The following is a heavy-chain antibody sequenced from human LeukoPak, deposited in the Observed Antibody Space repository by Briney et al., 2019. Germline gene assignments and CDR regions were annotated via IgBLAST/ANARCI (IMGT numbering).Heavy chain of an antibody. CDR1: AFTFSTYS. CDR2: ISSSGSTI. Sequence: PGGSLRLSCTASAFTFSTYSVNWVRQAPGKGLEWVSYISSSGSTIYHADSVKGRFTISRDDAKNSLYLQMNSLRDEQTAVYYCAKRYSSSSFSAFDIWGQGTMVTVSS. CDR3: AKRYSSSSFSAFDI. D-gene: IGHD6-6*01. J-gene: IGHJ3*02. V-gene: IGHV3-48*02.